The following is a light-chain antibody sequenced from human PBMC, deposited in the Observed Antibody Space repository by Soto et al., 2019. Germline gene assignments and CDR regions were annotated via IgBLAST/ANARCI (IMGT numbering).Light chain of an antibody. Sequence: DIQMTQCPSSLSASVGDRVTITCRASQSISSYLNWYQQKPGKAPKLLIYAASSLQSGVPSRFSGSGSGTDFTLTISSLQPEDFATYHCQQSYSTPWTFGQGNKVEIK. CDR3: QQSYSTPWT. CDR2: AAS. J-gene: IGKJ1*01. V-gene: IGKV1-39*01. CDR1: QSISSY.